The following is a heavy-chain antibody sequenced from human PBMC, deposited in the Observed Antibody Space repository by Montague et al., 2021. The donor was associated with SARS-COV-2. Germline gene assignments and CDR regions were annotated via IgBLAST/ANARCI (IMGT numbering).Heavy chain of an antibody. J-gene: IGHJ6*02. D-gene: IGHD3-16*01. Sequence: SETLSLTCTVSGGSISSYYWSWIRQPAGKGLERIWRSYISGSTNYNPSPKSRGTMSVDTAKNQFSLKLSAVTAADAAVYYCARALIVYDYVWGCYRHYGMDVWGQGTTVTVSS. CDR3: ARALIVYDYVWGCYRHYGMDV. CDR2: SYISGST. CDR1: GGSISSYY. V-gene: IGHV4-4*07.